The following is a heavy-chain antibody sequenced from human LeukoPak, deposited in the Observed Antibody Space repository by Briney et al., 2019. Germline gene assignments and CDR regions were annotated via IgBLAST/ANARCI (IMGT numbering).Heavy chain of an antibody. CDR1: GYSFTNYW. Sequence: GESLKISCKGSGYSFTNYWIGWVRQTPGKGLEWMGLIYPGDSDTKYSPSFQGQVTISADKFISTAYLQWSSLKASDTAMYYCARRHYDRSAFDIWGQGTMVTVSS. D-gene: IGHD3-22*01. V-gene: IGHV5-51*01. CDR2: IYPGDSDT. CDR3: ARRHYDRSAFDI. J-gene: IGHJ3*02.